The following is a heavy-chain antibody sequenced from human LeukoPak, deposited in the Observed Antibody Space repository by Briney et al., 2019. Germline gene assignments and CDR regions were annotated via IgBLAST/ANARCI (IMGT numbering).Heavy chain of an antibody. Sequence: SETLSLTCTVSGGSISSYYWGWIRQPPGKGLEWIGSIYYSGSTYYNPSLKSRVTISVDTSKNQFSLKLSSVTAADTAVYYCARSSGWSRLFDYWGQGTLVTVSS. V-gene: IGHV4-39*07. CDR1: GGSISSYY. CDR3: ARSSGWSRLFDY. CDR2: IYYSGST. D-gene: IGHD6-19*01. J-gene: IGHJ4*02.